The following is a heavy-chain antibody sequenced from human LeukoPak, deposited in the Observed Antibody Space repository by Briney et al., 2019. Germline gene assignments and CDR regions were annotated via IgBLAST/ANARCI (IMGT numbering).Heavy chain of an antibody. CDR3: ARGGITIFGVVRVYYYGMDV. CDR1: GGSISSYY. CDR2: INHSGST. Sequence: SETLSLTCTVSGGSISSYYWSWIRQPPGKGLEWIGEINHSGSTNYNPSLKSRVTISVDTSKNQFSLKLSSVTAADTAVYYCARGGITIFGVVRVYYYGMDVWGRGTTVTVSS. D-gene: IGHD3-3*01. J-gene: IGHJ6*02. V-gene: IGHV4-34*01.